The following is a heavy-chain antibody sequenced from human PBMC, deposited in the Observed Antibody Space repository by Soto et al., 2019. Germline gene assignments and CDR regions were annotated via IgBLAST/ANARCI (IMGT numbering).Heavy chain of an antibody. D-gene: IGHD1-7*01. CDR1: GGSFTSNNW. V-gene: IGHV4-4*02. J-gene: IGHJ4*02. CDR3: AGRDPGTSVDY. CDR2: IYRTGST. Sequence: QVQLQESGPGLVKPSGTLSLTCAVSGGSFTSNNWWTLVGQPPGQGLEWIGEIYRTGSTNYNPSLKSRVTISLDKSEKPFSLRVTSLTAADTVVDYCAGRDPGTSVDYWGQGTLVTVSS.